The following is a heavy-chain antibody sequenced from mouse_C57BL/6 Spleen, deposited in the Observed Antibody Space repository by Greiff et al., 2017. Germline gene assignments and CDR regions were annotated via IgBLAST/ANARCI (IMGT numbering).Heavy chain of an antibody. CDR2: INPGSGGT. V-gene: IGHV1-54*01. CDR1: GYAFTNYL. D-gene: IGHD1-1*01. CDR3: ARYYYGTRGFAY. J-gene: IGHJ3*01. Sequence: QVQLQQSGAELVRPGTSVKVSCKASGYAFTNYLIEWVKQRPGQGLEWIGVINPGSGGTNYNEKFKGKATLTADKSSSTAYMQLSSLTSEDSAVYFCARYYYGTRGFAYWGQGTLVTVSA.